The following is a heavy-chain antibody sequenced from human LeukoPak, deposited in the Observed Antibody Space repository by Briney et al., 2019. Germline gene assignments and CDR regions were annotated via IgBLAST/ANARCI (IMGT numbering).Heavy chain of an antibody. Sequence: ASVKVSCKASGYTFTSYGISWVRQAPGQWLEWMGWISAYNGNTNYAQKLQGRVTMTTDTSTSTAYMELRSLRSDDTAVYYCARDRSDFWSGSAGFDAFDIWGQGTMVTVSS. CDR3: ARDRSDFWSGSAGFDAFDI. CDR1: GYTFTSYG. V-gene: IGHV1-18*01. D-gene: IGHD3-3*01. CDR2: ISAYNGNT. J-gene: IGHJ3*02.